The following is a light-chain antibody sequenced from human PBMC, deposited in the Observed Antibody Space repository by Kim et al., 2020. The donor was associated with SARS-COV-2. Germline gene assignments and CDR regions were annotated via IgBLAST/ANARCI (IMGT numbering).Light chain of an antibody. Sequence: SESVGDRVTITCRASQSIDTWLAWYQQKPGKAPNLLIYLASTLESGVPSRFSGSGSGTEFTLTINSLQPDDFATYYCQHYIRFPYTFGQGTKLEI. CDR1: QSIDTW. J-gene: IGKJ2*01. CDR3: QHYIRFPYT. CDR2: LAS. V-gene: IGKV1-5*03.